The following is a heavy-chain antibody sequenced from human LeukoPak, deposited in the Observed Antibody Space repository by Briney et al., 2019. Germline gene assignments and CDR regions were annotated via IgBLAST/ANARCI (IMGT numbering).Heavy chain of an antibody. D-gene: IGHD3-22*01. CDR1: GDSINDYY. CDR3: ARGKYHYDSRPVAGWYFDY. Sequence: SETLSLTCSVFGDSINDYYWSWIRQPPGKGLEWIGYIYYSGSTNYNPSLKSRVTISVDTSKNQFSLKLSSVTAADTAVYYCARGKYHYDSRPVAGWYFDYWGQGTLVTVSS. V-gene: IGHV4-59*01. CDR2: IYYSGST. J-gene: IGHJ4*02.